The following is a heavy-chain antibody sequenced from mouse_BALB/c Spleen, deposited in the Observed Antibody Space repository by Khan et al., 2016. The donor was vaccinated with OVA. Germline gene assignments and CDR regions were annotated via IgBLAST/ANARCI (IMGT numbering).Heavy chain of an antibody. CDR2: IYPGSGTT. J-gene: IGHJ3*01. CDR1: GYKFTDYV. D-gene: IGHD2-4*01. V-gene: IGHV1-81*01. Sequence: VQLQQSGPELVKPGASVKMSCKASGYKFTDYVISWVKQRTGQGLEWIGDIYPGSGTTYYNERFEGKATLTADKSSNTVYMQFRSLASEDSAVYFCARRYDNDGAWFVYWGQGTPVTVSA. CDR3: ARRYDNDGAWFVY.